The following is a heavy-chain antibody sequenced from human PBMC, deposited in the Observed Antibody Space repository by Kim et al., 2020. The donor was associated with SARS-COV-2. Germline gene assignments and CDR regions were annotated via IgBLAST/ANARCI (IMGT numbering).Heavy chain of an antibody. CDR1: GFTFSSYT. CDR3: ATRPCSGGRCHDDY. Sequence: GGSLRLSCAASGFTFSSYTMNWVRQAPGKGLEWVSTISGSGDYTYYADSVKGRFTISRDNPKNTLSLQMNSLRVEDTAVYYCATRPCSGGRCHDDYWGQGTLVTVSS. CDR2: ISGSGDYT. J-gene: IGHJ4*02. D-gene: IGHD2-15*01. V-gene: IGHV3-23*01.